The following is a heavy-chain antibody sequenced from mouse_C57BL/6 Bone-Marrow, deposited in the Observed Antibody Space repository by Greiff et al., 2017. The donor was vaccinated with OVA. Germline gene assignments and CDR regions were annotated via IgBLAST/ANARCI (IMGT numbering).Heavy chain of an antibody. Sequence: QVQLQQPGAELVMPGASVKLSCKASGYTFTSYWMHLVKQRPGQGLEWIGEIDPSDSYTNYNQKFKGKSTLPVDKSSSTAYMQLSSLTSEDSAVYYCARSKFYGSSPWFAYWGQGTLVTVSA. D-gene: IGHD1-1*01. J-gene: IGHJ3*01. CDR2: IDPSDSYT. CDR3: ARSKFYGSSPWFAY. V-gene: IGHV1-69*01. CDR1: GYTFTSYW.